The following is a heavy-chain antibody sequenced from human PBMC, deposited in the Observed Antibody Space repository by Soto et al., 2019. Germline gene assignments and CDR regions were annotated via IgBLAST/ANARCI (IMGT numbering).Heavy chain of an antibody. V-gene: IGHV4-31*03. CDR1: GGSISSGGYY. CDR2: IYYSGST. Sequence: QVQLQESGPGLVKPSQTLSLTCTVSGGSISSGGYYWSWIRQHPGKGLEWIGYIYYSGSTYYNPSLKSRVTISVDTSKNQFSLKLSSVTAADTAVYYCARDAWPTMVRGVSPYYFDYWVQGTLVTVSS. D-gene: IGHD3-10*01. CDR3: ARDAWPTMVRGVSPYYFDY. J-gene: IGHJ4*02.